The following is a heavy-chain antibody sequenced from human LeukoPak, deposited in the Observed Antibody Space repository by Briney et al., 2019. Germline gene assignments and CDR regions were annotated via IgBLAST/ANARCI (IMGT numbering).Heavy chain of an antibody. CDR2: IYTSGST. V-gene: IGHV4-4*07. J-gene: IGHJ4*02. CDR3: ARGFCSSTSCYHIGY. D-gene: IGHD2-2*01. Sequence: SETLSLTCTVSGGSISSYYWSWIRQPAGKGLEWIGRIYTSGSTNYNPSLKSRVTMSVDTSKNQFSLKLSSVTAADTAVYYCARGFCSSTSCYHIGYWGQGTLVTVSS. CDR1: GGSISSYY.